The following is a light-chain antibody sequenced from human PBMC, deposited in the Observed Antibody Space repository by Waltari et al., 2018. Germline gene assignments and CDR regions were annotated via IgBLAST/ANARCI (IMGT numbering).Light chain of an antibody. CDR1: QTISSW. J-gene: IGKJ2*01. CDR2: TAS. V-gene: IGKV1-5*03. Sequence: DIQMTQSPSTLSTSIGDRVTITCRASQTISSWLAWYQQKPGKAPKLLINTASSLESGVPSRFSGSGSGTEFTLTISSLQPDDFVTYYCQQYDRLPVTFGQGTKLEIK. CDR3: QQYDRLPVT.